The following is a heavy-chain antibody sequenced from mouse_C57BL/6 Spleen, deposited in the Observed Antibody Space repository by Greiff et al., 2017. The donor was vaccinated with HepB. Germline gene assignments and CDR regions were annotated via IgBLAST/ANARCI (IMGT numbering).Heavy chain of an antibody. D-gene: IGHD2-5*01. Sequence: EVQLVESGGDLVKPGGSLKLSCAASGFTFSSYGMSWVRQTPDKRLEWVATISSGGSYTYYPDSVKGRFTISRDNAKNTLYLQMSSLKSEDTAMYYCERQDSNYSNYVAYWGQGTLVTVSA. CDR2: ISSGGSYT. CDR3: ERQDSNYSNYVAY. V-gene: IGHV5-6*01. J-gene: IGHJ3*01. CDR1: GFTFSSYG.